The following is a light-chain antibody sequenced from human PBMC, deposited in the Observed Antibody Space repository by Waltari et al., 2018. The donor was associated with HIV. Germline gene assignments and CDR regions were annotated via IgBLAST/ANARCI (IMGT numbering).Light chain of an antibody. Sequence: QSVLTQPPSASGTPGQRVTMSCSGSSSNIGRTSVNWYQQLPGTAPTLLISSDNQRPFGVPDRFSGSKSGTSGSLAISGLQSEDEAVYYCASWEDSLNGVVFGGGTKLTVL. V-gene: IGLV1-44*01. J-gene: IGLJ2*01. CDR3: ASWEDSLNGVV. CDR2: SDN. CDR1: SSNIGRTS.